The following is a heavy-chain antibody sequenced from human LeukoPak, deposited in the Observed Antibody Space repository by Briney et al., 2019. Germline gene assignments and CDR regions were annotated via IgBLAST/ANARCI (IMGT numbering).Heavy chain of an antibody. D-gene: IGHD6-13*01. CDR3: AKEGHAAAVGPLLYYFDY. J-gene: IGHJ4*02. V-gene: IGHV3-30*18. Sequence: GGSLRLSCAASGFTFSNAWMSWVRQAPGKGLEWVAVISYDGSNKYYADSVKGRFTISRDNSKNTLYLQMNSLRAEDTAVYYCAKEGHAAAVGPLLYYFDYWGQGTLVTVSS. CDR2: ISYDGSNK. CDR1: GFTFSNAW.